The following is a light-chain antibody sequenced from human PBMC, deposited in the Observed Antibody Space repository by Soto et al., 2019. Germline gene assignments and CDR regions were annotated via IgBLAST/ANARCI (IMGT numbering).Light chain of an antibody. J-gene: IGKJ4*01. CDR2: DAS. Sequence: AFQLTQSPSSLSASVGDRVTITCRASQGISSALAWYQQKPGKAPKLLIYDASSLESGVPSRFSGRGSGTDFTLTISSLQPEDFATYYCQQFNSYPPLPFGGGTKVEIK. V-gene: IGKV1-13*02. CDR3: QQFNSYPPLP. CDR1: QGISSA.